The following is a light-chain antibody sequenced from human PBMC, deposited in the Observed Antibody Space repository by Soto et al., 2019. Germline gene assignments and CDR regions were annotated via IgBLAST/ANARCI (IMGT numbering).Light chain of an antibody. CDR1: SSNIGAGYD. J-gene: IGLJ1*01. V-gene: IGLV1-40*01. Sequence: QSVLTQPPSVSGAPGQRVTISCTGSSSNIGAGYDVHWYQQLPGTAPKPLIYGNSNRPSGVPDRFSGSKSGTSATLVITGLQAEDEADYCCSSYTRSSAPYVFGTGTKVTVL. CDR3: SSYTRSSAPYV. CDR2: GNS.